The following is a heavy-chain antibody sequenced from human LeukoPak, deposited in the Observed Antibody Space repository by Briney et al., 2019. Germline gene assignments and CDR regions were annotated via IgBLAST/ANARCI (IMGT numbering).Heavy chain of an antibody. V-gene: IGHV4-34*01. Sequence: SETLSLTCGLSGGSLSGHYWSWVRQPPGKGLEWLGEINHSGTTNYNPSLKSRVTISVDRSKNQFSLKMSSVAAADTAVYYCARGFNRCPLRRYFDLWGRGTLVTVSS. CDR2: INHSGTT. J-gene: IGHJ2*01. CDR3: ARGFNRCPLRRYFDL. D-gene: IGHD2-2*01. CDR1: GGSLSGHY.